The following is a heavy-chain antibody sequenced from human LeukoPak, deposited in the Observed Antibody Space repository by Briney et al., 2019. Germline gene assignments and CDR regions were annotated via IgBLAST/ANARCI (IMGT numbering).Heavy chain of an antibody. CDR3: ARDGWRYPFDP. CDR2: IYYSGST. Sequence: SETLSLTXTVSGGSISSYYWSWIRQPPGKGLEWIGYIYYSGSTNYNPSLKSRVTTSVDTSKNQFSLKLSSVTAADTAVYYCARDGWRYPFDPRGQGTLVTVSS. J-gene: IGHJ5*02. D-gene: IGHD3-3*01. V-gene: IGHV4-59*01. CDR1: GGSISSYY.